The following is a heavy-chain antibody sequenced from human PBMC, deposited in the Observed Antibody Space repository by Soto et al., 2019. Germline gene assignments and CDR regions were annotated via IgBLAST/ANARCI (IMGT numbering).Heavy chain of an antibody. J-gene: IGHJ6*02. CDR3: ERDESSWYDYGMDV. Sequence: SSETLSLTCAVSGYSISSGYYWGWIRQPPGKGLEWIGSIYHSGSTYYNPSLKSRVTISVDTAKNQFSLKLSSVTAADTAVYYCERDESSWYDYGMDVWGQGTTVTVSS. CDR2: IYHSGST. V-gene: IGHV4-38-2*02. D-gene: IGHD6-13*01. CDR1: GYSISSGYY.